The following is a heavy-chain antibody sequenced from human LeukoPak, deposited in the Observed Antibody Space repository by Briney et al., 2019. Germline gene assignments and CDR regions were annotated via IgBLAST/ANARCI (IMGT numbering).Heavy chain of an antibody. J-gene: IGHJ4*02. CDR1: GGTFSSYA. CDR2: ISAYNGNT. CDR3: ARTRAQSLDYYDSTPDFGY. Sequence: GASVKVSCKASGGTFSSYAISWVRQAPGQGLEWMGWISAYNGNTNYAQKLQGRVTMTTDTSTSTAYMELRSLRSDDTAVYYCARTRAQSLDYYDSTPDFGYWGQGTLVTVSS. V-gene: IGHV1-18*01. D-gene: IGHD3-22*01.